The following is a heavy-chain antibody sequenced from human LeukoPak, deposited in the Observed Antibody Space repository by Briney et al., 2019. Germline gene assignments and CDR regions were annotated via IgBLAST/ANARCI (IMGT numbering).Heavy chain of an antibody. CDR3: ARGSDHYDSSGYRYFDL. J-gene: IGHJ2*01. Sequence: PSGTLSLTCGVSGGSIRSYFWSWIRQPPGKGLEWIGYIYYSGSTNYNPSLKSRVTISVDTSKNQFSLKLSSVTAADTAVYYCARGSDHYDSSGYRYFDLWGRGTLATVSS. CDR1: GGSIRSYF. D-gene: IGHD3-22*01. CDR2: IYYSGST. V-gene: IGHV4-59*01.